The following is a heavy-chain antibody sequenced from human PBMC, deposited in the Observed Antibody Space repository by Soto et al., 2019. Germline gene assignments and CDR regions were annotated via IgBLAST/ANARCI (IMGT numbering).Heavy chain of an antibody. CDR2: IGTVPHAL. CDR3: ARELQSSTEGP. Sequence: DVHLEASGGGRVRPGGSRRLSCVASGGAFIGDSFTGARLAPGRGMEWVSSIGTVPHALHYAESLRGRLTISRDNTKKTIFLQMDSLRVEDAAVYFCARELQSSTEGPWGKGILVTVSS. V-gene: IGHV3-21*01. J-gene: IGHJ5*02. D-gene: IGHD3-10*01. CDR1: GGAFIGDS.